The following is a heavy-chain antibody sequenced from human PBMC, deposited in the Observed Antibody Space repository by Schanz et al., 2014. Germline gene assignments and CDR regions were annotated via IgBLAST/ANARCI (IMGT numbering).Heavy chain of an antibody. CDR1: GFTFSSHW. D-gene: IGHD3-10*01. V-gene: IGHV3-74*02. Sequence: EVQLLESGGGLVQPGGSLRLSCAASGFTFSSHWMHWVRHDPGKGLVWVARINSVGSNTDYADSVTGRFTISRDNAKNTLYLQMNSLRAEDTAVYYCAKGRFRELSAFDIWGQGTMVTVSS. CDR3: AKGRFRELSAFDI. CDR2: INSVGSNT. J-gene: IGHJ3*02.